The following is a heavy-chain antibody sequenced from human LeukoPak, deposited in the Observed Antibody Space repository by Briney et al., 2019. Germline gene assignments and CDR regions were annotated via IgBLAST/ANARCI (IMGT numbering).Heavy chain of an antibody. J-gene: IGHJ4*02. CDR1: GFTVSSNY. D-gene: IGHD5-24*01. CDR2: IYSGGST. V-gene: IGHV3-66*01. Sequence: GGSLRLSCAASGFTVSSNYMSWVRQAPGKGLEWVSVIYSGGSTYYADSVKGRFTISRDNAKNSLYLQMNSLRAEDTAVYYCASRSDGYVGYWGQGTLVTVSS. CDR3: ASRSDGYVGY.